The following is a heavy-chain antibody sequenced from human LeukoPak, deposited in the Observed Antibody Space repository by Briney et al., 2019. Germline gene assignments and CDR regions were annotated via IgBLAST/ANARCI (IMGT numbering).Heavy chain of an antibody. CDR2: IYYSGST. CDR1: GVSISSGDYY. V-gene: IGHV4-30-4*08. CDR3: ARDHRYDFWSGYPSWFDP. D-gene: IGHD3-3*01. J-gene: IGHJ5*02. Sequence: SETLSLTCTVSGVSISSGDYYWSWIRQPPGKGLEWIGYIYYSGSTYYNPSLKSRVTISVDTSKNQFSLKLSSVTAADTAVYYCARDHRYDFWSGYPSWFDPWGQGTLVTVSS.